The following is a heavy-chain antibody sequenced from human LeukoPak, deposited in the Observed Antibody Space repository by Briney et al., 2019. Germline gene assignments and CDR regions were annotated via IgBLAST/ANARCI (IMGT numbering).Heavy chain of an antibody. CDR1: AGSISSGEYY. CDR3: ARYYDFLSYMDV. J-gene: IGHJ6*03. CDR2: IYYSGRT. D-gene: IGHD3-3*01. V-gene: IGHV4-30-4*08. Sequence: SQTLSLTCTVSAGSISSGEYYWNWIRQPPGKGLEWIGYIYYSGRTYYNPSLKSRLAITVDTSKNQFSLKLNSVTAADTAVYYCARYYDFLSYMDVWGKGTTVTVSS.